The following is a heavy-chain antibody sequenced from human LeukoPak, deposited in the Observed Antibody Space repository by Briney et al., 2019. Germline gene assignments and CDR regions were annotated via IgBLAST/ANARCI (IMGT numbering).Heavy chain of an antibody. V-gene: IGHV3-30*18. CDR2: ISYDGSNK. CDR1: GFTFSNYA. J-gene: IGHJ4*02. Sequence: HPGRSLRLSCAASGFTFSNYAIHWVRQAPGKGLEWVAVISYDGSNKYYADSVKGRFTISRDNSKNTVYLQMNSLGPEETAVYYCAKDRVATIKGVYYFDYWGQGTLVTVSS. D-gene: IGHD5-12*01. CDR3: AKDRVATIKGVYYFDY.